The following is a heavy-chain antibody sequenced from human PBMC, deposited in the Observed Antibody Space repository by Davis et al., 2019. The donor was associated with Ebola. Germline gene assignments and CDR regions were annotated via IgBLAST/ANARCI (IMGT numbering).Heavy chain of an antibody. V-gene: IGHV1-18*04. CDR3: ARFFGGDIVATTDFDY. CDR2: ISAYNGNT. CDR1: GYTFTSYG. Sequence: ASVKVSCKASGYTFTSYGISWVRQAPGQGLEWMGWISAYNGNTNYAQKLQGRVTMTTDTSTSTAYMELRSLRSDDTAVYYCARFFGGDIVATTDFDYWGQGTLVTVSS. D-gene: IGHD5-12*01. J-gene: IGHJ4*02.